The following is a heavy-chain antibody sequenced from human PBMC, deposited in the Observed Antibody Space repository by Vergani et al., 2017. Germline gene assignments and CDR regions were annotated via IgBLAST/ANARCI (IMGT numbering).Heavy chain of an antibody. CDR3: ARHSSYDYVWGSYRPDWFDP. Sequence: EVQLVESGGGLVKPGGSLRLSCAASGFTFSSYSMNWVRQAPGKGLEWVSSISSSFSYIYYADSVKGRFTISRDNAKNSLHLQMNSLRAEDTAVYYCARHSSYDYVWGSYRPDWFDPWGQGTLVTVSS. D-gene: IGHD3-16*02. J-gene: IGHJ5*02. CDR2: ISSSFSYI. V-gene: IGHV3-21*01. CDR1: GFTFSSYS.